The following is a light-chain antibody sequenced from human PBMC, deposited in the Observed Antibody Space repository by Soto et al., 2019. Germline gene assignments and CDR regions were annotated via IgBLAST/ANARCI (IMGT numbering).Light chain of an antibody. V-gene: IGKV4-1*01. CDR3: QQYYSSPF. CDR2: WAS. Sequence: DIVMTQSPDSLAVSLGERATINCKSSQSVLYSSHNKNYLAWYQQKPGQPPKLLTYWASTRESGVPHRFSGSETASDCPFIIRSLPAEDVAVYYFQQYYSSPFFSQGNKLEIK. CDR1: QSVLYSSHNKNY. J-gene: IGKJ2*01.